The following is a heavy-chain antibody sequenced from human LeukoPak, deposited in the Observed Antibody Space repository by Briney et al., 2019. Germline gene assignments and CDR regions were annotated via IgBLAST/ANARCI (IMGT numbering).Heavy chain of an antibody. Sequence: SETLSLTCTVSGGSISSGDYYWSWIRQPPGKGLEWIGYIYYSGSTYYNPSLKSRVTISVDTSKNQFSLKLSSVTAADTAVYYCARAHGSCSGGSCETWGQGTLVTVSS. D-gene: IGHD2-15*01. J-gene: IGHJ4*02. CDR1: GGSISSGDYY. V-gene: IGHV4-30-4*08. CDR2: IYYSGST. CDR3: ARAHGSCSGGSCET.